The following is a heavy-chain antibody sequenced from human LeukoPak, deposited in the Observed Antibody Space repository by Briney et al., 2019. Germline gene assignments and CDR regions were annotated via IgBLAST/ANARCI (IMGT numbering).Heavy chain of an antibody. J-gene: IGHJ6*02. D-gene: IGHD3-3*01. Sequence: SETLSLTCTVSGGSISSYYWSWLRQPPGKGLEWIGYIYYSGSTNYNPSLKSRVTISVDTSKNQFSLKLSSVTAADTAVYYCARERSDYDFWSGYIRYGMDVWGQGTTVTVSS. CDR1: GGSISSYY. CDR2: IYYSGST. CDR3: ARERSDYDFWSGYIRYGMDV. V-gene: IGHV4-59*01.